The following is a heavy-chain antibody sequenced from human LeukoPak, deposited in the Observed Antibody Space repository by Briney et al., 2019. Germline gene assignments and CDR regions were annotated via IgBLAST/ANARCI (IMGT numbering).Heavy chain of an antibody. D-gene: IGHD2-8*01. J-gene: IGHJ4*02. Sequence: ASVKVSCKASGYTFTGYYMHWVRQAHGQGLEWMGWINPNSGGTNYAQKFQGRVTMTRDTSISTAYMELSRLRSDDTAVYYCARGYCTNGVCYYFDYWGQGTLVTVSS. CDR1: GYTFTGYY. CDR2: INPNSGGT. CDR3: ARGYCTNGVCYYFDY. V-gene: IGHV1-2*02.